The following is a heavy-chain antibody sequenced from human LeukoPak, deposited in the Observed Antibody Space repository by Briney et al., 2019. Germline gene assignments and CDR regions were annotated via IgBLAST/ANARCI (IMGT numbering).Heavy chain of an antibody. CDR3: AKPRPPWATVTPFDY. J-gene: IGHJ4*02. Sequence: PGGSLRLSCAASGFTFSSYAMSWVRQAPGKGLEWVSVISYNGGKTDYADSVKGRFTISRDNSNNTLYLQLNSLRPEDTAVYYCAKPRPPWATVTPFDYWGQGTLVTVSS. CDR1: GFTFSSYA. D-gene: IGHD4-17*01. V-gene: IGHV3-30*18. CDR2: ISYNGGKT.